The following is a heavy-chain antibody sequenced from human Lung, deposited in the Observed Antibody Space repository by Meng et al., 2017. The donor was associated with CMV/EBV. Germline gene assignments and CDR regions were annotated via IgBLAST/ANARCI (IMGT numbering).Heavy chain of an antibody. J-gene: IGHJ3*01. D-gene: IGHD3-22*01. Sequence: GGSLRLXCTASGFTLRNYDMSWVRQAPGKGLEWVSGNGGSGGRAYYADSVTGRFTISRENPTNTLYLQMSSLRAEDTAVYYCARAWHYYDTSGSSSRGNAFDVWRLGTLVTVSS. CDR3: ARAWHYYDTSGSSSRGNAFDV. V-gene: IGHV3-23*01. CDR2: NGGSGGRA. CDR1: GFTLRNYD.